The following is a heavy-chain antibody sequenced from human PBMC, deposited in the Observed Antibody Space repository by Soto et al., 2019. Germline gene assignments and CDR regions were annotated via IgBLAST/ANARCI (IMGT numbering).Heavy chain of an antibody. V-gene: IGHV3-30*18. J-gene: IGHJ6*02. CDR1: GFTFSSYG. Sequence: QVQLVESGGGVVQPGRSLRLSCAASGFTFSSYGMHWVRQAPGKGLEWVAVTSYGGSNKYYEDSVKVRFTISRDNSKKTLYVQMNRLRADDTAVYYCAKDWDGCALRPYYGMDVWGQGTTVTVSS. D-gene: IGHD1-26*01. CDR3: AKDWDGCALRPYYGMDV. CDR2: TSYGGSNK.